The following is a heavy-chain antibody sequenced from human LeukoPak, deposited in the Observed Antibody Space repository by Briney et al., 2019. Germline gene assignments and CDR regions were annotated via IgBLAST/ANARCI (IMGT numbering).Heavy chain of an antibody. CDR1: GYTFIGYY. CDR3: ARGPYIYYYGSGINWFDP. J-gene: IGHJ5*02. D-gene: IGHD3-10*01. CDR2: INPNSGGT. Sequence: ASVTVSFKASGYTFIGYYMHWVRQAPGQGLEWMGWINPNSGGTNYAQKFQGRVTMTRDTSISTAYMELSRLRSDDTAVYYCARGPYIYYYGSGINWFDPWGQGTLVTVSS. V-gene: IGHV1-2*02.